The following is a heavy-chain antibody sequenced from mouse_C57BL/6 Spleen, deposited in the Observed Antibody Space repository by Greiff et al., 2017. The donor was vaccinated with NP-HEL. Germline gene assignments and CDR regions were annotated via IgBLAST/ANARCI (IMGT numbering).Heavy chain of an antibody. D-gene: IGHD1-1*01. V-gene: IGHV1-19*01. CDR2: INPYNGGT. CDR3: ASDYGGGYFDV. J-gene: IGHJ1*03. CDR1: GYTFTDYY. Sequence: VQLQQSGPVLVKPGASVKMSCKASGYTFTDYYMNWVKQSHGKSLEWIGVINPYNGGTSYNQKFKGKATLTVDKSSSTAYMELNSLTSEDSAVYYCASDYGGGYFDVWGTGTTVTVSS.